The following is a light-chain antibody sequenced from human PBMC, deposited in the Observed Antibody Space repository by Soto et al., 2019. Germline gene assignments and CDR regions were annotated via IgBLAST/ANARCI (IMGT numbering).Light chain of an antibody. CDR3: GSYADTSVV. J-gene: IGLJ2*01. CDR1: SSDVGGYNY. CDR2: EVI. Sequence: QSVLTQPPCASGSPGQSVTISCTGTSSDVGGYNYVSWYQHHPGKAPKLMIYEVIKRPSGVPDRFSGSKSGNTASLTVSGLQAEDEADYYCGSYADTSVVFGGGTKLTVL. V-gene: IGLV2-8*01.